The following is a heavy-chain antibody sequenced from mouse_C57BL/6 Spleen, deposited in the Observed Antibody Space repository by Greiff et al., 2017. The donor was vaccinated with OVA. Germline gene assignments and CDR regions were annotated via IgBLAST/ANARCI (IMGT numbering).Heavy chain of an antibody. Sequence: VHVKQSVAELVRPGASVKLSCTASGFNIKNTYMHWVKQRPEQGLEWIGRIDPANGNTKYAPKFQGKATITADTSSNTAYLQLSSLTSEDTAIYYCARETTVVADDYFDYWGQGTTLTVSS. CDR3: ARETTVVADDYFDY. V-gene: IGHV14-3*01. J-gene: IGHJ2*01. CDR2: IDPANGNT. D-gene: IGHD1-1*01. CDR1: GFNIKNTY.